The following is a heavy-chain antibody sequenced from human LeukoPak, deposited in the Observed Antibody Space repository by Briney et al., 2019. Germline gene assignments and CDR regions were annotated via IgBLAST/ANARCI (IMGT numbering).Heavy chain of an antibody. CDR2: IIPIFGTA. D-gene: IGHD2-21*01. CDR3: ARGALAYCGGDCYSSAFDY. Sequence: SVKVSCKASGGTFSGYAISWVRQAPGQGLEWMGGIIPIFGTANYAQKFQGRVTITADESTSTAYMELSSLRSEDTAVYYCARGALAYCGGDCYSSAFDYWGQGTLVTVSS. CDR1: GGTFSGYA. V-gene: IGHV1-69*01. J-gene: IGHJ4*02.